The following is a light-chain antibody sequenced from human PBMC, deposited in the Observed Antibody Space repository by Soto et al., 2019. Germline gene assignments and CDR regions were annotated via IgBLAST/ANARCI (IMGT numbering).Light chain of an antibody. CDR3: AAWDDSLNGRV. CDR2: SNN. V-gene: IGLV1-44*01. CDR1: SSNIGSNT. Sequence: QSVLTQPPSASGTPGQRVTISCSGSSSNIGSNTVNWYQQLPVTAPKLLIYSNNQRPSGVPDRFSGSKSGTSASLAISGLQSEDEADYYCAAWDDSLNGRVFGTGTKLTVL. J-gene: IGLJ1*01.